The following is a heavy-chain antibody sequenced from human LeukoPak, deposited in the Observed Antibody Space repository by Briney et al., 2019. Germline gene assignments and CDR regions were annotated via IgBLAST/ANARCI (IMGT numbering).Heavy chain of an antibody. J-gene: IGHJ6*03. V-gene: IGHV3-20*04. CDR3: ARGFGFWSGYYKATQYYYYMDV. Sequence: GGSLRLSCAASGFTFDDYGMSWVRQAPGKGLEWVSGINWNGGSTGYADSVKGRFTISRDNAKNSLYLQMNSLRAEDTALYYCARGFGFWSGYYKATQYYYYMDVWGKGTTVTVSS. CDR2: INWNGGST. D-gene: IGHD3-3*01. CDR1: GFTFDDYG.